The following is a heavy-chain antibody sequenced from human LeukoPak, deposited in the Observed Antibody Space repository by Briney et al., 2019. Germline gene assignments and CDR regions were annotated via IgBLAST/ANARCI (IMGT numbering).Heavy chain of an antibody. Sequence: SETLSLTCTVSGGSISSDNYYYSWIRQPAGKGLEWIGRIYTSGSTNYNPSLKSRVTISVDTSKNQLSLKLTSVTAADTAVYYCARGGDGVFDYWGQGTLVTVSS. D-gene: IGHD5-24*01. J-gene: IGHJ4*02. CDR2: IYTSGST. CDR1: GGSISSDNYY. CDR3: ARGGDGVFDY. V-gene: IGHV4-61*02.